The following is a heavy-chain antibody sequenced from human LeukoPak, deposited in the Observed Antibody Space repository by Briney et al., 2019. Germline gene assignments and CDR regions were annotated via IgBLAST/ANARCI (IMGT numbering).Heavy chain of an antibody. CDR2: ISYEGSIK. Sequence: GGSLGLSFAASGFTFISYGMHWFRRAPAKGLGGGEVISYEGSIKYYADSVKGRFTISRDNSKNTLYLQMNSLRAEDTAVYYCAKDLIVVVPAAITYTGPYYYYGMDVWGQGTTVTVSS. J-gene: IGHJ6*02. CDR3: AKDLIVVVPAAITYTGPYYYYGMDV. D-gene: IGHD2-2*02. V-gene: IGHV3-30*18. CDR1: GFTFISYG.